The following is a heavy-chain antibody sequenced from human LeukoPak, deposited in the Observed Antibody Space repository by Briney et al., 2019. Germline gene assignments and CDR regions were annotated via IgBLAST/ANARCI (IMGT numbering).Heavy chain of an antibody. CDR2: IYYSGST. D-gene: IGHD4-23*01. CDR3: ARENYGGSYFDY. Sequence: PSETLSLTCTVSGGSISSYYWSWIRQPPGKGLEWIGYIYYSGSTNYNPSLKSRVTISVDTSKNQFSLKLSSVAAADTAVYYCARENYGGSYFDYWGQGTLVTVSS. V-gene: IGHV4-59*01. J-gene: IGHJ4*02. CDR1: GGSISSYY.